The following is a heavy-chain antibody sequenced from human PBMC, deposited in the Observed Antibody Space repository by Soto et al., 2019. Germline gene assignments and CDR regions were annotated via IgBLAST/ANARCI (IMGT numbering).Heavy chain of an antibody. CDR2: IYPGDSET. CDR3: ARLGFPGAIYFDS. CDR1: GYNFTTFW. V-gene: IGHV5-51*01. J-gene: IGHJ4*02. Sequence: GESLKISCKGSGYNFTTFWIGWVRQMPGKGLEWMGIIYPGDSETKYSPDFEGQVTISADRSTNIAYLQWRSLRASDTAMYYCARLGFPGAIYFDSWGLGTLVTVSS.